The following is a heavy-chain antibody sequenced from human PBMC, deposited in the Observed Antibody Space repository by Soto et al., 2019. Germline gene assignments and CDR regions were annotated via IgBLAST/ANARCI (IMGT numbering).Heavy chain of an antibody. Sequence: PSETLSLTCTVSGGSISSYYWSWIRQPPGKGLEWIGYIYYSGSTNYNPSLKSRVTTSVDTSKNQFSLKLSSVTAADTAVYYCTRDRSLTGYYDILTGPDAFDIWGQGTMVTVSS. CDR1: GGSISSYY. CDR2: IYYSGST. D-gene: IGHD3-9*01. CDR3: TRDRSLTGYYDILTGPDAFDI. J-gene: IGHJ3*02. V-gene: IGHV4-59*01.